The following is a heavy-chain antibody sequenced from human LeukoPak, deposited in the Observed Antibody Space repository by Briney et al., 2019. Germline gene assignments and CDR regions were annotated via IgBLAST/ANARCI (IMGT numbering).Heavy chain of an antibody. CDR3: AKDDVPSNWGALGLFDY. CDR1: GFTFSTYA. CDR2: ISGSGGST. Sequence: GGSLRLSCTASGFTFSTYAMNWVRQASGKGLEWVSAISGSGGSTYYADSVKGRFTISRDNSKKMLYLQMNSLRAEDTAVYYCAKDDVPSNWGALGLFDYWGQGTLVTVSS. V-gene: IGHV3-23*01. D-gene: IGHD7-27*01. J-gene: IGHJ4*02.